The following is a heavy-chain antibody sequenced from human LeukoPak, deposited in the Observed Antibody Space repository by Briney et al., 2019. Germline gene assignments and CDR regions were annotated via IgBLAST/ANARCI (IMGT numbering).Heavy chain of an antibody. Sequence: PGGSLRLSCAASGFTFSSYDMSWVRQAPGKGLEWVSAISGGGGSTYYADSVKGRFTISRDNSKNTLYLQMNSLRAEDTAVYYCAKKGLVTADLYYYYYMDVWGKGTTVTVSS. CDR2: ISGGGGST. V-gene: IGHV3-23*01. CDR1: GFTFSSYD. J-gene: IGHJ6*03. D-gene: IGHD2-21*02. CDR3: AKKGLVTADLYYYYYMDV.